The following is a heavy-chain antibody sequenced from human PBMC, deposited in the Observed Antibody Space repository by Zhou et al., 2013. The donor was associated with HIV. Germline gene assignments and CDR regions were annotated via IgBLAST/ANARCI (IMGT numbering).Heavy chain of an antibody. CDR1: GGTFSSYA. D-gene: IGHD6-19*01. J-gene: IGHJ6*03. V-gene: IGHV1-69*12. CDR2: IIPIFGTA. CDR3: ARQLHSSGQDKGGYYYYYYMDV. Sequence: QVQLVQSGAEVKKPGSSVKVSCKASGGTFSSYAISWVRQAPGQGLEWMGGIIPIFGTANYAQKFQGRVTITADESTSTAYMELSSLRSEDTAVYYCARQLHSSGQDKGGYYYYYYMDVWGKGTTVTVSS.